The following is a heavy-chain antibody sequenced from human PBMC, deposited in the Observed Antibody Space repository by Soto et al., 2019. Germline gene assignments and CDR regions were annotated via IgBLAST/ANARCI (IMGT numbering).Heavy chain of an antibody. D-gene: IGHD3-10*01. CDR1: GFTFSSYG. CDR3: AKARVPLGYDAFDI. J-gene: IGHJ3*02. V-gene: IGHV3-30*18. CDR2: ISYDGSNK. Sequence: QVQLVESGGGVVQPGRSLRLSCAASGFTFSSYGMHWVRQAPGKGLEWVAVISYDGSNKYYADSVKGRFTISRDNSKNTLYLQMNSLRAEDTAGYYCAKARVPLGYDAFDIWGQGTMVTVSS.